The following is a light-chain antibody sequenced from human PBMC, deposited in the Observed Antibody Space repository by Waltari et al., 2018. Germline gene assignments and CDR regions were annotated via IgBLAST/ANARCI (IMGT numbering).Light chain of an antibody. CDR3: QQYYSTPYT. Sequence: DIVMTQSPDSLAVSLGERATINCKSSQSVLYSSNNKNNLAWYQQKPGQPPKLLIYWASTRESGVPERFRGRGSGTDFTLTISSLQAEDVAVYYCQQYYSTPYTFGQGTKLEIK. CDR1: QSVLYSSNNKNN. J-gene: IGKJ2*01. V-gene: IGKV4-1*01. CDR2: WAS.